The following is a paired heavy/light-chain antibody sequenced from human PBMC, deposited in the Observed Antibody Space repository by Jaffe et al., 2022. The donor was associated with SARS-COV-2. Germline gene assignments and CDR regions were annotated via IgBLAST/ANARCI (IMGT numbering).Light chain of an antibody. V-gene: IGLV2-14*01. CDR1: SSDIGGYNY. Sequence: QSALTQPASVSGSPGQSITISCTGTSSDIGGYNYVSWYQQYPGKVPKLMIYDVRNRPSGVPDRFSGSKSGNTASLTISGLQAEDEADYYCSSYRSGNTLVFGGGTKVTVL. CDR2: DVR. J-gene: IGLJ3*02. CDR3: SSYRSGNTLV.
Heavy chain of an antibody. D-gene: IGHD6-19*01. Sequence: QVQLQESGPGLVRPSQTLSLTCTVSGGTVSNGAYYWSWVRQHPGKGLEWIGFIYYGGYTSYSPSLKSRLTISVDTSKNQFSLGLNSVTAADTAVYYCASSTSTSAWYVFDYWGQGTLVTVSS. J-gene: IGHJ4*02. CDR3: ASSTSTSAWYVFDY. CDR2: IYYGGYT. V-gene: IGHV4-31*03. CDR1: GGTVSNGAYY.